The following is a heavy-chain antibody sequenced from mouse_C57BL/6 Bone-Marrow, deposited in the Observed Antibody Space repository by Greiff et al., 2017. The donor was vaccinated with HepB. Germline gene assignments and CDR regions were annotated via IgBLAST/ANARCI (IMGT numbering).Heavy chain of an antibody. D-gene: IGHD1-1*01. CDR3: YGSRTRFDY. J-gene: IGHJ2*01. CDR2: IDPSDSYT. Sequence: QVQLQQSGAELVRPGTSVKLSCKASGYTFTSYWMHWVKQRPGQGLEWIGVIDPSDSYTNYNQKFKGKATLTVDTSSSTAYMQLSSLTSEDSAVYYCYGSRTRFDYWGQGTTLTVSS. V-gene: IGHV1-59*01. CDR1: GYTFTSYW.